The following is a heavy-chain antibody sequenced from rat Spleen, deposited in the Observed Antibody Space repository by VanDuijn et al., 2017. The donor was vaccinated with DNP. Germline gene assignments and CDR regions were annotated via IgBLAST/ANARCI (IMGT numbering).Heavy chain of an antibody. CDR2: ILYDGSNT. Sequence: EVQLVESGGGLVQPGRSLKLSCAASGFTFSNYYMAWVRQAPKKGLEWVTTILYDGSNTYYRDSVKGRFIISRDNAKSILYLQMDSLRSEDTATFYCTTDFERGYWGQGVMVTVSS. CDR1: GFTFSNYY. CDR3: TTDFERGY. V-gene: IGHV5-7*01. D-gene: IGHD1-11*01. J-gene: IGHJ2*01.